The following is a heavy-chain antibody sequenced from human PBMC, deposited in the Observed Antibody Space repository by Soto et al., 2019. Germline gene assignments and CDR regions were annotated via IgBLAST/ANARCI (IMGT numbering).Heavy chain of an antibody. J-gene: IGHJ3*02. CDR1: GITFSKAW. CDR3: TTTRPGTNVLDN. D-gene: IGHD2-8*01. Sequence: EVQLVESGGGLVEPGGSLRLSCAASGITFSKAWMNWVRKAPGKGLEYIGRIRSKTDGGTTEYAAPVEGRFTVSRDDSKNTLYLQMSGLKTEDTAVYYCTTTRPGTNVLDNWGQGTLVSVSS. V-gene: IGHV3-15*01. CDR2: IRSKTDGGTT.